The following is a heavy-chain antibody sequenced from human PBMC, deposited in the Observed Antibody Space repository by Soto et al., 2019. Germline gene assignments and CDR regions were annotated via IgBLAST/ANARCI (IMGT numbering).Heavy chain of an antibody. J-gene: IGHJ5*02. V-gene: IGHV4-59*01. Sequence: LSLTCSVSCASISSYYWTWIRQPPGGGLEWIGYMHHTQGTNDNPSLRGRVHMSIDTSMNQFSLRLTSVTAADTAVYYCARVPFVGYFDWLDHWGNGTLVNVSS. D-gene: IGHD3-9*01. CDR1: CASISSYY. CDR3: ARVPFVGYFDWLDH. CDR2: MHHTQGT.